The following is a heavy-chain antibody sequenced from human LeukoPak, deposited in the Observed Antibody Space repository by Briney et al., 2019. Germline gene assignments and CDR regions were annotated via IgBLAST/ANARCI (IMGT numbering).Heavy chain of an antibody. J-gene: IGHJ6*02. CDR3: AKVTRDIVVVPAAIHRSQCYYYGMDV. D-gene: IGHD2-2*02. CDR2: ISGSGGST. CDR1: GFTFSSYA. V-gene: IGHV3-23*01. Sequence: GGSLRLSCAASGFTFSSYAMSWVRQAPGKGLEWVSAISGSGGSTYYADSVKGRFTISRDNSKNTLYLQMNSLRAEDTAVYYCAKVTRDIVVVPAAIHRSQCYYYGMDVWGQGTTVTVSS.